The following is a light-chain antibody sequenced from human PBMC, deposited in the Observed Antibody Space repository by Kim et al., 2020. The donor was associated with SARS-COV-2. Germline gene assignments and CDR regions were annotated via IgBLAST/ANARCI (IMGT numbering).Light chain of an antibody. V-gene: IGLV1-40*01. CDR2: GNT. J-gene: IGLJ1*01. CDR1: SSNSGAGYD. Sequence: QRVTISCAGISSNSGAGYDVHWYQQLPGTAPKLLIYGNTNRSSGVPDRFSGSKAGTSASLAITGLQAEDEADYYCQSYDSSLSGYVFGTGTKVTVL. CDR3: QSYDSSLSGYV.